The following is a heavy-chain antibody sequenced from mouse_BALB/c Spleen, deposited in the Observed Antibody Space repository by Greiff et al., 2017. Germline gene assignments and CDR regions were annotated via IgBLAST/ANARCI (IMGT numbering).Heavy chain of an antibody. CDR2: IDPANGNT. CDR1: GFNIKDTY. Sequence: VHVKQSGAELVKPGASVKLSCTASGFNIKDTYMHWVKQRPEQGLEWIGRIDPANGNTKYDPKFQGKATITADTSSNTAYLQLSSLTSEDTAVYYCARDENYYYAMDYWGQGTSVTVSS. CDR3: ARDENYYYAMDY. V-gene: IGHV14-3*02. J-gene: IGHJ4*01.